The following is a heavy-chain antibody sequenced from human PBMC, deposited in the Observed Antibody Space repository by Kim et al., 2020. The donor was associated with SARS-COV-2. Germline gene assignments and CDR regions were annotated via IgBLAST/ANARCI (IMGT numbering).Heavy chain of an antibody. CDR3: AREGLTMVRGVPWRGYFDY. D-gene: IGHD3-10*01. V-gene: IGHV3-30*01. J-gene: IGHJ4*02. Sequence: GRFTISRDNSKNTLYLQMNSLRAEDTPVYYCAREGLTMVRGVPWRGYFDYWGQGTLVTVSS.